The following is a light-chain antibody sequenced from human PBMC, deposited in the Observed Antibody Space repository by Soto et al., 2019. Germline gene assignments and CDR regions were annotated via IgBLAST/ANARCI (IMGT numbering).Light chain of an antibody. J-gene: IGLJ2*01. CDR2: DVS. Sequence: QSALTQPASVSGSPGQSITISCTGTSSDVGGYNYVSWYQHHPGKAPKLIIYDVSNRPSGVSNRFSGSKSGNTASLTISGLQAEDEAEYYCTSYTSSSTVVFGGGTKLTVL. V-gene: IGLV2-14*03. CDR1: SSDVGGYNY. CDR3: TSYTSSSTVV.